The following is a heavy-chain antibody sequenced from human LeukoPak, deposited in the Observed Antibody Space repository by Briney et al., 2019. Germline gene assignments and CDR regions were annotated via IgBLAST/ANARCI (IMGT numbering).Heavy chain of an antibody. V-gene: IGHV4-34*01. CDR2: INHSGST. CDR3: ARMEAAAAEYYSDY. CDR1: GGSFSGYY. D-gene: IGHD6-13*01. Sequence: SETLSLTCAVYGGSFSGYYWSWIRQPPGKGLEWIGEINHSGSTNYNPSLKSRVTISVDTSKNQFSLKLSSVTAADTAVYYCARMEAAAAEYYSDYWGQGTLVTVSS. J-gene: IGHJ4*02.